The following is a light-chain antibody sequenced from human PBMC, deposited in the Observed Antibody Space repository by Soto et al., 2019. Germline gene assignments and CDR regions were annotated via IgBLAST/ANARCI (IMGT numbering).Light chain of an antibody. CDR1: QSISDW. J-gene: IGKJ1*01. V-gene: IGKV1-5*03. Sequence: DTQMTQSPSTLSASVGDRVTITCRASQSISDWLAWYQQKPGKAPKLLIYKASSLQSGVPSRFSGSGSGTDFTLTISGLQAEDFATYYCQHYNDYPWTFGQGTKVEI. CDR2: KAS. CDR3: QHYNDYPWT.